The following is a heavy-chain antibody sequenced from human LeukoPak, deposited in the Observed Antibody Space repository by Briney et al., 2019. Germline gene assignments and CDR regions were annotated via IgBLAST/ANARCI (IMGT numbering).Heavy chain of an antibody. Sequence: GESLRLSCAASGFTFSTYSMNWLRLAPGKGLEWVSSISPDSNYKYYVDSVKGRFTISRDNAKSSLYLQMNSLRAEDTAVYYCARDQAPYYYDSSGPFDYWGQGTLVTVSS. CDR1: GFTFSTYS. D-gene: IGHD3-22*01. CDR2: ISPDSNYK. V-gene: IGHV3-21*01. J-gene: IGHJ4*02. CDR3: ARDQAPYYYDSSGPFDY.